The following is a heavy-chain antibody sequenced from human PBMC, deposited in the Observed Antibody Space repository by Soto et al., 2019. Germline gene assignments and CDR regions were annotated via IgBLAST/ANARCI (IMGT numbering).Heavy chain of an antibody. V-gene: IGHV3-7*03. CDR2: IKQDGSEK. J-gene: IGHJ6*02. D-gene: IGHD3-3*01. Sequence: GGSLRLSCAASGFTFSSYWMSWVRQAPGKGLEWVANIKQDGSEKYYVDSVKGRFTISRDNAKNSLYLQMNSLRAEDTAVYYCARAPGYYDFWSGYPPSAYYYYGMDVWGQGTTVTVSS. CDR1: GFTFSSYW. CDR3: ARAPGYYDFWSGYPPSAYYYYGMDV.